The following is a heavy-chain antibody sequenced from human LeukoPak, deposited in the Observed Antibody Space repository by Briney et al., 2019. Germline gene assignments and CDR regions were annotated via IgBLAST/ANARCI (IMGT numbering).Heavy chain of an antibody. J-gene: IGHJ5*02. D-gene: IGHD4-17*01. V-gene: IGHV4-4*07. Sequence: PSETLSLTCTVSGGSLSSDYWSWIRQPPRKGREWIVRVYASGTTNYNPSLNRRVTMTVETSTNQYSLKLSSATAADTAVYYCARDRAYGDYFTWFDTWGQGTLVTVSS. CDR1: GGSLSSDY. CDR3: ARDRAYGDYFTWFDT. CDR2: VYASGTT.